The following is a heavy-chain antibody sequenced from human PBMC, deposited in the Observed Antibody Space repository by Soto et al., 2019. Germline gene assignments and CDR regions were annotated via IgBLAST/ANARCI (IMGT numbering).Heavy chain of an antibody. CDR3: ASTHFLIIGDRGKY. CDR1: GFTFSSHT. D-gene: IGHD3-3*01. CDR2: LSHDGNIK. Sequence: QVQLVESGGGVVQPGGSLRLSCAASGFTFSSHTMHWVRQAPGKGLEWLSRLSHDGNIKFYADSVKGRFTSSRDKSKNILDRHINILIAEDTVLYYCASTHFLIIGDRGKYWGHVTRVTVSS. V-gene: IGHV3-30-3*01. J-gene: IGHJ4*01.